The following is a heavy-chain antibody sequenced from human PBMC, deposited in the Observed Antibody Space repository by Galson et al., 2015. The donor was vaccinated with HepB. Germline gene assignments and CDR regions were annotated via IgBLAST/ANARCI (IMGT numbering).Heavy chain of an antibody. Sequence: VRPSETLSLTCTVSGGSISSYYWSWIRQPPGKGLEWIGYIYYSGSTNYNPSLKSRVTISVDTSKNQFSLKLSSVTAADTAVYYCARDRYGDSTDNWFDPWGQGTLVTVSS. CDR3: ARDRYGDSTDNWFDP. CDR2: IYYSGST. J-gene: IGHJ5*02. V-gene: IGHV4-59*12. CDR1: GGSISSYY. D-gene: IGHD4-17*01.